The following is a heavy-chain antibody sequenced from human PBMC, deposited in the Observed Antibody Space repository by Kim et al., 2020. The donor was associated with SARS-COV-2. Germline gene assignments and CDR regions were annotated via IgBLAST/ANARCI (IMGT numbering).Heavy chain of an antibody. CDR3: AKKSGGFDP. D-gene: IGHD2-15*01. Sequence: GNTYDADYVKGRFTISRDNSKNTLYLQMNNVRADDTAVYYCAKKSGGFDPWGQGTLVTVSS. J-gene: IGHJ5*02. V-gene: IGHV3-23*01. CDR2: GNT.